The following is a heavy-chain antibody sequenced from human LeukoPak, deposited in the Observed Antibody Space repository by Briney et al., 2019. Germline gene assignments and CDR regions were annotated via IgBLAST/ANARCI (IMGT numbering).Heavy chain of an antibody. Sequence: PGGSLRLSCAASGFTFSTYAMRWVRQAPGQGLEWVSSITGSGGSTYYADSVKGRFTISRDNSKNTLYLQMNSLRAEDTAVYYCAKALVGATAHAFDIWGQGTMVTVSS. V-gene: IGHV3-23*01. CDR1: GFTFSTYA. CDR2: ITGSGGST. J-gene: IGHJ3*02. D-gene: IGHD1-26*01. CDR3: AKALVGATAHAFDI.